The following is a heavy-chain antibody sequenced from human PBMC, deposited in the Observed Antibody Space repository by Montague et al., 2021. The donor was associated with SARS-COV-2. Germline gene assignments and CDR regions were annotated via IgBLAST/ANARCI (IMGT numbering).Heavy chain of an antibody. J-gene: IGHJ4*02. CDR3: ARQLPSHCATNKCYPYYFDG. D-gene: IGHD1-26*01. CDR2: SSYTGRT. Sequence: SETLSLTCTGSGGAINRPDDYGDWCSQSPGEGWEWIGGSSYTGRTYYNPSLRSRVSFSMDTSKNHFSLSLSSVTVADTAVYFCARQLPSHCATNKCYPYYFDGWGQGALVTVSS. V-gene: IGHV4-39*01. CDR1: GGAINRPDDY.